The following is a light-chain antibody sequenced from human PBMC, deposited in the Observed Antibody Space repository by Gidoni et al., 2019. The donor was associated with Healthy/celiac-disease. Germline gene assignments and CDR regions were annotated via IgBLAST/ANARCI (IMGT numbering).Light chain of an antibody. Sequence: DIQMTQSPSSLSASVGDRVTITCRASQSISSYLNWYQQKPGKAPKLLIYAASSLQSGVPSRFSGSGSGTDFTLTISSLQPEDFATYYCQQSYSTPCSFGQXTKLGIK. CDR1: QSISSY. J-gene: IGKJ2*04. CDR3: QQSYSTPCS. V-gene: IGKV1-39*01. CDR2: AAS.